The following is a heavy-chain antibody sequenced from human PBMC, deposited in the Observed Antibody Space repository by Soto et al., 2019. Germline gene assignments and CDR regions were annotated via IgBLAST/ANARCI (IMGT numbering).Heavy chain of an antibody. CDR1: GDSINNYY. J-gene: IGHJ4*02. CDR3: ARCGPYAEGLR. Sequence: SETLSLTCTVSGDSINNYYWSWIRQPPGKRLEWIAFIYYTGSTGYDPALQSRASISVDTSRNQFSLSLSSVTPADTAVYYCARCGPYAEGLRWGPGTLVTVSS. D-gene: IGHD2-21*01. CDR2: IYYTGST. V-gene: IGHV4-59*01.